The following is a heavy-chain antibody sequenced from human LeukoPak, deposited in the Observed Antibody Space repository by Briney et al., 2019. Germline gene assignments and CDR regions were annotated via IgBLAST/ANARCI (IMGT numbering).Heavy chain of an antibody. J-gene: IGHJ4*02. CDR2: ISSSGSTI. CDR3: ARLAAIAVAGTD. Sequence: GGSLRLSCAAPGFTFSSYEMNWVRQAPGKGLERVSYISSSGSTIYYADSVKGRFTISRDNAKNSLYLQMNSLRAEDTAVYYCARLAAIAVAGTDWGQGTLVTVSS. V-gene: IGHV3-48*03. D-gene: IGHD6-19*01. CDR1: GFTFSSYE.